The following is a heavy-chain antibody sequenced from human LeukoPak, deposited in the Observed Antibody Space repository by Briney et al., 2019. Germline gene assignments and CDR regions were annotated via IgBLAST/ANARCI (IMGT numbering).Heavy chain of an antibody. CDR1: GYTFTGYY. J-gene: IGHJ4*02. CDR3: ATHTAYGTWFDY. V-gene: IGHV1-69*02. D-gene: IGHD5-18*01. Sequence: SVKVSCKASGYTFTGYYMHWVRQAPGPGLEWMGRIIPILGIANYAQKFQGRVTITADKSTSTAYMELSSLRSEDTAVYYCATHTAYGTWFDYWGQGTLVTVSS. CDR2: IIPILGIA.